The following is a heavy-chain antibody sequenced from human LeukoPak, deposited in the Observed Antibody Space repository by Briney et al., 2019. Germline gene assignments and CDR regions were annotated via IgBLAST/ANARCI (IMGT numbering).Heavy chain of an antibody. V-gene: IGHV3-74*01. D-gene: IGHD2-2*01. CDR1: GFVFRRYW. J-gene: IGHJ5*02. Sequence: GGSLRLSCEVSGFVFRRYWMHWVRQAPGKGLVWVSRINSDGSSTSYADSVKGRFTISRDNAKNTLYLQMNSLRAEDTAVYYCAGTSCKGCWFDPWGQGTLVTVSS. CDR3: AGTSCKGCWFDP. CDR2: INSDGSST.